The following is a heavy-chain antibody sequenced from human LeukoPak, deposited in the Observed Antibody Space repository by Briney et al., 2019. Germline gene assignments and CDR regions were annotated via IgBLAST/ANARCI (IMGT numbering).Heavy chain of an antibody. D-gene: IGHD2-2*01. CDR1: GFTFGSYS. CDR2: ISSSSSYI. CDR3: ASCYDYYYYYYMDV. Sequence: GGSLRLSCAASGFTFGSYSMNWVRQAPGKGLEWVSSISSSSSYIYYADSVKDRFTISRDNAKNSLYLQMNSLRAEDTAVYYCASCYDYYYYYYMDVWGKGTTVTVSS. J-gene: IGHJ6*03. V-gene: IGHV3-21*01.